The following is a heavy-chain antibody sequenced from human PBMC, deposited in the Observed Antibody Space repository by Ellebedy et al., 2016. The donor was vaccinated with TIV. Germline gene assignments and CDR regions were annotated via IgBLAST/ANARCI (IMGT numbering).Heavy chain of an antibody. Sequence: PGGSLRLSCAASGFTFSSYSMNWVRQAPGKGLEWVSSISSSSSYIYYADSVKGRFTISRDNSKNTLYLQMNSLRAEDTAVYYCARGEGYYYDSSGYYPGYWGQGTLVTVSS. CDR2: ISSSSSYI. D-gene: IGHD3-22*01. V-gene: IGHV3-21*01. CDR1: GFTFSSYS. CDR3: ARGEGYYYDSSGYYPGY. J-gene: IGHJ4*02.